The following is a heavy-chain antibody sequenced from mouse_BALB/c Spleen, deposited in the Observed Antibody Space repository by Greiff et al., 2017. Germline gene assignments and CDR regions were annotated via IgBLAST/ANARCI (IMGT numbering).Heavy chain of an antibody. V-gene: IGHV2-9*02. CDR3: ARERGYYGSSSSHFDY. CDR1: GFSLTSYG. D-gene: IGHD1-1*01. Sequence: QVQLKQSGPGLVAPSQSLSITCTVSGFSLTSYGVLWVRQPPGKGLEWLGVIWAGGSTNYNSALMSRLSISKDNSKSQVFLKMNSLQTDDTAMYYCARERGYYGSSSSHFDYWGQGTTLTVSS. CDR2: IWAGGST. J-gene: IGHJ2*01.